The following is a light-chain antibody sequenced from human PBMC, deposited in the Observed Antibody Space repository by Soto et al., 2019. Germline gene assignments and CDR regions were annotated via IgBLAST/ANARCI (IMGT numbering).Light chain of an antibody. CDR3: QQSYTIPIT. CDR2: AAF. CDR1: QSIATY. Sequence: DIPMTQSPSSLSASVGDRVTITCRASQSIATYLNWYQHKLGKAPKLLIYAAFSLQTGVPSRFIGSGSGTDFTITISSLQPEDVATYFYQQSYTIPITFGQGTRLEIK. V-gene: IGKV1-39*01. J-gene: IGKJ5*01.